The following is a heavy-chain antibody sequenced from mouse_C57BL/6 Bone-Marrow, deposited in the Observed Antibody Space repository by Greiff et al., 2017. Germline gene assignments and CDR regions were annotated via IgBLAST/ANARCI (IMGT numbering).Heavy chain of an antibody. CDR3: ARFDYRFAY. CDR1: GYTFTSYT. V-gene: IGHV1-4*01. D-gene: IGHD2-4*01. Sequence: VQLQQSGAELARPGASVKMSCKASGYTFTSYTMHWVKQRPGQGLEWIGYINPSSGYTKYNQKFKDKATLTADKSSSPAYMQLSSLTSEDSAVYYCARFDYRFAYWGQGTLVTVSA. J-gene: IGHJ3*01. CDR2: INPSSGYT.